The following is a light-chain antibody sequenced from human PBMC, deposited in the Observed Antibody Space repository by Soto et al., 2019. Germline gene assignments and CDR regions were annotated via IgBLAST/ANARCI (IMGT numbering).Light chain of an antibody. CDR1: SGHSNYA. Sequence: QPVLTQSPSASASLGASVKLTCTLSSGHSNYAIAWHQQQPEKGPRYLMKVNSDGSLSKGDGIPDRFSGSKSGNTASLTISGLQAEDEADYYCSSYTRNSTLVFGGGTKLTVL. CDR3: SSYTRNSTLV. CDR2: VNSDGSL. J-gene: IGLJ2*01. V-gene: IGLV4-69*01.